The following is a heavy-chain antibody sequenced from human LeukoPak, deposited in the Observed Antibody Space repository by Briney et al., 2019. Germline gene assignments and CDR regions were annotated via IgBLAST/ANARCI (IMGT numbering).Heavy chain of an antibody. V-gene: IGHV3-66*01. CDR2: IYSGGST. CDR1: GFTVSSNY. Sequence: GGSLRLSCAASGFTVSSNYMSWVRQAPGKGLEWVSVIYSGGSTYYADSVKGRFTISRDNSKNTLYLQMNSLRAEDTAVYYCARGVGYCSSTSCRPYYFDYWGQGTLVTVSS. J-gene: IGHJ4*02. D-gene: IGHD2-2*01. CDR3: ARGVGYCSSTSCRPYYFDY.